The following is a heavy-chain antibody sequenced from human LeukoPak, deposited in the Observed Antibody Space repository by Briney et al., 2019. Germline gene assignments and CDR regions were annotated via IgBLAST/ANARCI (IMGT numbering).Heavy chain of an antibody. D-gene: IGHD2-15*01. V-gene: IGHV3-7*01. Sequence: RSGGSLRLSCAASGFTFSPYWMTWVRQAPGKGLEWVANIKEDGSEKYYVDSVEGRFTISRDNAKNSLSLQMNSLRAEDTAVYYCATHACSGGSCYSTEDHWGQGTLVTVSS. CDR1: GFTFSPYW. J-gene: IGHJ4*02. CDR2: IKEDGSEK. CDR3: ATHACSGGSCYSTEDH.